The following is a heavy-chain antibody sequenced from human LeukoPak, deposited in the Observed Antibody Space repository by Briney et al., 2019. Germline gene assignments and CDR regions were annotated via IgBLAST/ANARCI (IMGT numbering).Heavy chain of an antibody. J-gene: IGHJ3*02. Sequence: GASVKVSCKASGYTFTSYYMHWVRQAPGQGLEWMGIINPSGGSTSYAQKLQGRVTMTTDTSTSTAYMELRSLRSDDTAVYYCARDRFRITMIVARGAPNAFDIWGRGTMVTVSS. CDR1: GYTFTSYY. D-gene: IGHD3-22*01. CDR3: ARDRFRITMIVARGAPNAFDI. V-gene: IGHV1-46*01. CDR2: INPSGGST.